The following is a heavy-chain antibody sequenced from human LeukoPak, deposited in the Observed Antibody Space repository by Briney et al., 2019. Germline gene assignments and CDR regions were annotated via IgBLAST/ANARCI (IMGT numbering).Heavy chain of an antibody. CDR3: ASGLYCSGGSCYSGFSYYGMDV. V-gene: IGHV1-18*01. J-gene: IGHJ6*02. D-gene: IGHD2-15*01. CDR2: ISAYNGNT. Sequence: ASVKVSCKASGYTFTSYGIGWVRQAPGQGLEWMGWISAYNGNTNYAQKLQGRVTMTTDTSTSTAYMELRSLRSDDTAVYYCASGLYCSGGSCYSGFSYYGMDVWGQGTTVTVSS. CDR1: GYTFTSYG.